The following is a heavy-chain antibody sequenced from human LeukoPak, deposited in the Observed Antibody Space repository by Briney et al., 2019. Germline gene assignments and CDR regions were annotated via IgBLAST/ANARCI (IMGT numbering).Heavy chain of an antibody. J-gene: IGHJ3*02. CDR3: ARDTHYDFWSGYIAFDI. CDR2: IYYSGST. Sequence: SETLSLTCTVSGGSISSYYWGWIRQPPGKGLEWIGSIYYSGSTYYNPSLKSRVTISVDTSKNQFSLKLSSVTAADTAVYYCARDTHYDFWSGYIAFDIWGQGTMVTVSS. D-gene: IGHD3-3*01. CDR1: GGSISSYY. V-gene: IGHV4-39*02.